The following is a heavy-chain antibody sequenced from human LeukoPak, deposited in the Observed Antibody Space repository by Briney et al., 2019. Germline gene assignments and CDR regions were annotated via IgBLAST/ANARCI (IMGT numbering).Heavy chain of an antibody. D-gene: IGHD3-16*01. V-gene: IGHV4-39*01. Sequence: SVTLSLTCTVSGGSISSSSYSWGWLRQPPGKGLEWIGSIYYSGSTYYNPSLKSRVTISVDTSKNRFSLKLSSVTAADTAVYYCARLVGKFWWFDPWGQGTLVTVSS. CDR2: IYYSGST. CDR3: ARLVGKFWWFDP. J-gene: IGHJ5*02. CDR1: GGSISSSSYS.